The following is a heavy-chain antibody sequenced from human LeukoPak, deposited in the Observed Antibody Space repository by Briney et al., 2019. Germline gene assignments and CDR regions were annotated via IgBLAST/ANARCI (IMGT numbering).Heavy chain of an antibody. V-gene: IGHV3-30*18. Sequence: PGGSLRLSCAASGFTFSSYGMHWVRQAPGKGLEWVAVISYDGSNKYYADSVKGRFTISRDNSKNTLYLQMNSLRAEDTAVYYCAKDSWERPLDYWGQGTLVTVSS. CDR3: AKDSWERPLDY. J-gene: IGHJ4*02. CDR2: ISYDGSNK. CDR1: GFTFSSYG. D-gene: IGHD1-26*01.